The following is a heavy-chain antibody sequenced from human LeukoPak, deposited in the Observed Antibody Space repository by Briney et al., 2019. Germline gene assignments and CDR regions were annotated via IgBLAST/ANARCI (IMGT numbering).Heavy chain of an antibody. CDR2: ISPNSGAT. CDR3: ARGGAYTYGYY. V-gene: IGHV1-2*02. D-gene: IGHD5-18*01. J-gene: IGHJ4*02. Sequence: ASVKVSCKASGYTFTDYYIHWVRQAPGQGLEWMGWISPNSGATNYAQKFQGRVTMTRDTSISTAYMELSSLRSDDTAVYYCARGGAYTYGYYWGQGTLVTVSS. CDR1: GYTFTDYY.